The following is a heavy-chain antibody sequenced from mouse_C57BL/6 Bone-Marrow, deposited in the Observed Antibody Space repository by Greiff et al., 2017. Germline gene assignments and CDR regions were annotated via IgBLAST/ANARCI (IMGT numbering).Heavy chain of an antibody. CDR1: GYTFTDHT. Sequence: QVQLQQSDAELVQPGASVKISCKVSGYTFTDHTIHWIKQRPEQGLEWIGYIYPRDGSTKYNEKFKGKATLTADKPSSTAYMQLNSLTSEDSAVYFCARRGWGYAMDYWGQGTSVTVSS. CDR2: IYPRDGST. J-gene: IGHJ4*01. D-gene: IGHD3-3*01. V-gene: IGHV1-78*01. CDR3: ARRGWGYAMDY.